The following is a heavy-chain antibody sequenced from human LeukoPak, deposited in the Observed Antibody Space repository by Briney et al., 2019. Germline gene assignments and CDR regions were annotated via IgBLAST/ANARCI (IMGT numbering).Heavy chain of an antibody. D-gene: IGHD5-12*01. J-gene: IGHJ4*02. V-gene: IGHV4-39*01. Sequence: AETQSLTCTVSGVATSSSSYYWGWSRKPPGKGLDWIGRNHYTGSTSYNLSLQSRVTISVDTCKNQFSMKVTSVTAADTVLYYCARLHSRYDPPDSWGQGTLVTVSS. CDR2: NHYTGST. CDR3: ARLHSRYDPPDS. CDR1: GVATSSSSYY.